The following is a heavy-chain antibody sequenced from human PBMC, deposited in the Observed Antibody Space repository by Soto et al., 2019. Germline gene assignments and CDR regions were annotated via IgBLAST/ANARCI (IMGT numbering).Heavy chain of an antibody. CDR2: INHSGST. Sequence: QVQLQQWGAGLLKPSETLSLTCAVYGGSFSGYYWSWIRQPPGKGLEWIGEINHSGSTNYNPSLKSRVTISVDTSKNQFSLKLSSVTAADTAVYYCARDTYYDILTGYQKGLDYWGQGTLVTVSS. V-gene: IGHV4-34*01. CDR1: GGSFSGYY. J-gene: IGHJ4*02. CDR3: ARDTYYDILTGYQKGLDY. D-gene: IGHD3-9*01.